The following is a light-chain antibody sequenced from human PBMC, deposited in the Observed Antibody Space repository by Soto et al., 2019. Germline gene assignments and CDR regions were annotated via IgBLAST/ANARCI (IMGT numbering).Light chain of an antibody. V-gene: IGKV1-5*03. CDR3: QQYNSYSWT. CDR2: KAS. CDR1: QSISSW. Sequence: DIQMTQSPSTLSASVGDRVTITCRASQSISSWLAWYQQKPGKAPNLLIYKASSLESGVPSRFSGSGSGTEFTLNISSLQPEDFATYYCQQYNSYSWTFGQGTKVDIK. J-gene: IGKJ1*01.